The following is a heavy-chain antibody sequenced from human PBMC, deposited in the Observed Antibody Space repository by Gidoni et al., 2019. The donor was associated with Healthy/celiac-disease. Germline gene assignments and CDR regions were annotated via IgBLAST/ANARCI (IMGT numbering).Heavy chain of an antibody. CDR2: ISGSGGST. CDR3: SKDYYDSSTQTYAFDI. D-gene: IGHD3-22*01. J-gene: IGHJ3*02. V-gene: IGHV3-23*01. Sequence: EVQRLESGGGLVQPGGSLRLSCAASGFNFSSTAMSWVGQAPGKGLEGVSAISGSGGSTYYAFSVKGRFTISRDNSKNTLYLQMNSLRAEDTAVYYCSKDYYDSSTQTYAFDIWGQGTMVTVSS. CDR1: GFNFSSTA.